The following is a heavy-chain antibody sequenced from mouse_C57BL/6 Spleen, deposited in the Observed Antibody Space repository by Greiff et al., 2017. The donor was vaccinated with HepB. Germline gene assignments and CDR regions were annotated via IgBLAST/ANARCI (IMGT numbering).Heavy chain of an antibody. Sequence: VQLQQSGPELVKPGASVKISCKASGYAFSSSWMNWVKQRPGKGLEWIGRIYPGDGDTNYNGKFKGKATLTADKSSSTAYMQLSSRTSEDSAVYFCARGGGYYFDYWGQGTTLTVSS. J-gene: IGHJ2*01. CDR2: IYPGDGDT. CDR3: ARGGGYYFDY. V-gene: IGHV1-82*01. CDR1: GYAFSSSW.